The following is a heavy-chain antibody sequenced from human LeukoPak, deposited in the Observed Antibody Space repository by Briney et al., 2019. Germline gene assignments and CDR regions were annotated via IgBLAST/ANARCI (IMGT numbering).Heavy chain of an antibody. D-gene: IGHD6-19*01. CDR2: ISSYSSYI. CDR3: SXQPAVLDLDC. J-gene: IGHJ4*02. CDR1: EFTFSSYD. V-gene: IGHV3-21*01. Sequence: NPGGSLRLSCAASEFTFSSYDMNWVRQAPGKGLEWVSSISSYSSYIYYADSVKGRFTISRDNAKNSLYLQMKGLRVEDTAVYYXSXQPAVLDLDCWGQGTLVTVSS.